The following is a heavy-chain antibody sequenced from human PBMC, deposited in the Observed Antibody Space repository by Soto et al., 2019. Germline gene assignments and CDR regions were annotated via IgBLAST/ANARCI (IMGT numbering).Heavy chain of an antibody. D-gene: IGHD3-22*01. J-gene: IGHJ4*02. Sequence: SETLSLTCAVYGGSFSGYYWSWIRQPPGKGLEWIGEINHSGSTNYNPSLKSRVTISVDTSKNQFSLKLSSVTAADTAVYYCARGRGDSSGYTFDYWGQGTLVTVSS. CDR3: ARGRGDSSGYTFDY. CDR2: INHSGST. CDR1: GGSFSGYY. V-gene: IGHV4-34*01.